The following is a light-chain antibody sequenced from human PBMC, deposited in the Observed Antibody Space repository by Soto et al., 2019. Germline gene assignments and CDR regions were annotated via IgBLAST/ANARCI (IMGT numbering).Light chain of an antibody. CDR1: QTISSY. CDR3: QQYGSSPL. CDR2: DAS. Sequence: PSTLSASVGDRVTITCRASQTISSYLAWYQQKPGLAPRLLIYDASSRATGIPDRFSGSGSGTDFTLTISRLEPEDFAVYYCQQYGSSPLFGGGTKVDIK. V-gene: IGKV3D-20*01. J-gene: IGKJ4*01.